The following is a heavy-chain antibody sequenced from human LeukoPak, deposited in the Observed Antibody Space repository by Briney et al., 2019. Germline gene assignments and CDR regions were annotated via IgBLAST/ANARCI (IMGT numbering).Heavy chain of an antibody. J-gene: IGHJ6*03. V-gene: IGHV4-59*01. CDR2: IYYSGST. D-gene: IGHD6-13*01. Sequence: PSETLSLTCAVYGGSFSGYYWSWIRQPPGKGLEWIGYIYYSGSTNYNPSLKSRVTISVDTSKNQFSLKLSSVTAADTAVYYCASLWAAAGTWDYYYYMDVWGKGTTVTVSS. CDR3: ASLWAAAGTWDYYYYMDV. CDR1: GGSFSGYY.